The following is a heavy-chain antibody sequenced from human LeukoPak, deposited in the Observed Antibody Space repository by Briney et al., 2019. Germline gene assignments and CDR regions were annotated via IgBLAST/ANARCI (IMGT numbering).Heavy chain of an antibody. D-gene: IGHD4-17*01. CDR3: ARDLETVTTGEGF. J-gene: IGHJ4*02. V-gene: IGHV3-30-3*01. CDR2: ISYDGSNK. CDR1: GFTFSSYA. Sequence: GGSLRLSCAASGFTFSSYAMHWVRQAPGKGLEWVAVISYDGSNKYYADSVKGRFTISRDNSKNTLYLQMNSLRAEDTAVYYCARDLETVTTGEGFWGQGTLVTVSS.